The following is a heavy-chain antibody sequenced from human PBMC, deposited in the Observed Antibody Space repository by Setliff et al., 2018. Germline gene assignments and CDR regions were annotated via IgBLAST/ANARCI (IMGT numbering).Heavy chain of an antibody. CDR3: ARDYCSSTSCYGEGWFDP. D-gene: IGHD2-2*01. CDR2: IWYDGSNK. J-gene: IGHJ5*02. Sequence: GESLKISCAASGFTFSSYGMHWVRQAPGKGLEWVAVIWYDGSNKYYADSVKGRFTISRDNSKNTLYLQMNSLRAEDTAVYYCARDYCSSTSCYGEGWFDPWGQGTLVTVSS. CDR1: GFTFSSYG. V-gene: IGHV3-33*01.